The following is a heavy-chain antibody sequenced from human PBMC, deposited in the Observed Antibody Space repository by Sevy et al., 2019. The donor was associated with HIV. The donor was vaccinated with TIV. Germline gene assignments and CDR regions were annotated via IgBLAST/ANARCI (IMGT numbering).Heavy chain of an antibody. V-gene: IGHV3-48*03. CDR1: GFTFSSYE. CDR3: ARVDANYDKGFDP. D-gene: IGHD3-22*01. J-gene: IGHJ5*02. Sequence: GGSLRLSCEASGFTFSSYEMNWVRQAPGKGLEWVSYISSSGTTIKYADSVKGRFTISRDSAKNSLYMQMNSLRAEDTAVYYCARVDANYDKGFDPWGQGTLVTVSS. CDR2: ISSSGTTI.